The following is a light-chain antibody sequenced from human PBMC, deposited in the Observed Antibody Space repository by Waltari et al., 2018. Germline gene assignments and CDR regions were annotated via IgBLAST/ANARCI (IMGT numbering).Light chain of an antibody. J-gene: IGKJ4*01. V-gene: IGKV4-1*01. CDR1: QDILYSSNNKNY. CDR2: WAS. CDR3: RQYYKTPS. Sequence: DIVMTQSPGSLVVSLGERATINCKSGQDILYSSNNKNYLAWYQHKPGQSPKLLFYWASTRASGVPDRFSGSGSGTDFTLTISRVQAEDVAIYYCRQYYKTPSFGGGTKLEIK.